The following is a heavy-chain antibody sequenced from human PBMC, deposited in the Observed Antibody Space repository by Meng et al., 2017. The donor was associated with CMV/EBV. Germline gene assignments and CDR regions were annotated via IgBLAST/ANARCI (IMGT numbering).Heavy chain of an antibody. CDR3: AKVSNRYDSSGYNDY. Sequence: GESLKISCAASGFTFSSYSMNWVRQAPGKGLEWVAFIRYDGSNKYYADFVKGRFTISRDNSKNTLYLQMNSLRAEDTAVYYCAKVSNRYDSSGYNDYWGQGTLVTVSS. V-gene: IGHV3-30*02. D-gene: IGHD3-22*01. CDR2: IRYDGSNK. CDR1: GFTFSSYS. J-gene: IGHJ4*02.